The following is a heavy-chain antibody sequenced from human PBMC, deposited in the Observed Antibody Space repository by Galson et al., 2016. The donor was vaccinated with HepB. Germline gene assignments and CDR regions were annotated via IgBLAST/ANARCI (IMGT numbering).Heavy chain of an antibody. D-gene: IGHD6-6*01. Sequence: SLRLSCAASGFHFSGSSLNWVRQAPGKGLEWVGRIRSKTYNYATQYTESLKGRFSISRDESKTTVYLEMNSLRAEDTAVYFCARDGGDSSSFYFDYWGRGTLVTVSS. CDR2: IRSKTYNYAT. J-gene: IGHJ2*01. CDR1: GFHFSGSS. V-gene: IGHV3-73*01. CDR3: ARDGGDSSSFYFDY.